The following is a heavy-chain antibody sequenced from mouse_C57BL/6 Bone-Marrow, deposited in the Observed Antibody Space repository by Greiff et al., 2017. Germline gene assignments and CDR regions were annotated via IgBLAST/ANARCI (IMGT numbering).Heavy chain of an antibody. J-gene: IGHJ1*03. CDR3: AIYYGSRYWYFDV. V-gene: IGHV1-9*01. CDR1: GYTFTGYW. CDR2: ILPGSGST. D-gene: IGHD1-1*01. Sequence: QVQLQQSGAELMKPGASVKLSCKATGYTFTGYWIAWVKQRPGHGLEWIGEILPGSGSTTYNEKFKGKATFTADTSSNTAYMQLSSLTTEDSAIDYCAIYYGSRYWYFDVWGTGTTVTVSS.